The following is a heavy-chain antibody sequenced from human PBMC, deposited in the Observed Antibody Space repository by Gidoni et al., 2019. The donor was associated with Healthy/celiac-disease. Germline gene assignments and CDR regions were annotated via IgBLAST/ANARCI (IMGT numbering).Heavy chain of an antibody. J-gene: IGHJ3*02. CDR2: ISYDGSNK. CDR1: GFTFSSYG. D-gene: IGHD6-19*01. Sequence: QLQLVESGGGVVQPGRSLRLSCAASGFTFSSYGMHWVRQAPGKGLEWVAVISYDGSNKYYADSVKGRFTISRDNSKNTLYLQMNSLRAEDTAVYYCAKDLSRVQWLVISDAFDIWGQGTMVTVSS. V-gene: IGHV3-30*18. CDR3: AKDLSRVQWLVISDAFDI.